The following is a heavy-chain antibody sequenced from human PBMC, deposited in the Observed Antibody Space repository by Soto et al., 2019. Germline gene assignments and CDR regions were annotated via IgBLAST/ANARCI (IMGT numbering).Heavy chain of an antibody. CDR2: ISYDGSNK. D-gene: IGHD6-19*01. Sequence: LRLSCAASGFTFSSYAMHWVRQAPGKGLEWVAVISYDGSNKYYADSVKGRFTISRDNSKNTLYLQMNSLRAEDTAVYYCARAPIAVAGFIDYWGQGTLVTVSS. J-gene: IGHJ4*02. V-gene: IGHV3-30-3*01. CDR3: ARAPIAVAGFIDY. CDR1: GFTFSSYA.